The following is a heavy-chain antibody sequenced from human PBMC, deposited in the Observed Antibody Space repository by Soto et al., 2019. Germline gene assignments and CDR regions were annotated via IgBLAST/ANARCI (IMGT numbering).Heavy chain of an antibody. Sequence: GGSLRLSCAASGFTFSDYYMSWIRQAPWKGLEWVSYISSSGSTIYYADSVKGRFTISRDNAKNSLYLQMNSLRAEDPAVYYCARGPADYYDSSGYLAEYFQHWGQGTLVTVSS. CDR1: GFTFSDYY. J-gene: IGHJ1*01. CDR3: ARGPADYYDSSGYLAEYFQH. D-gene: IGHD3-22*01. V-gene: IGHV3-11*01. CDR2: ISSSGSTI.